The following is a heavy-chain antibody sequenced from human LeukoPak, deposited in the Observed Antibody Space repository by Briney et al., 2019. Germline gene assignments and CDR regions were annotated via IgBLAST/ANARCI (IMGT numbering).Heavy chain of an antibody. J-gene: IGHJ3*02. CDR3: TAGEVVITDDAFDI. CDR1: GFTFSNAW. CDR2: IKSKTDGGTT. V-gene: IGHV3-15*01. Sequence: GGSLRLSCAASGFTFSNAWMSWVRQAPGKGLEWVGRIKSKTDGGTTDYAAPVKGRFTISRDDSKNTLYLQMNSLKTEDTAVYYCTAGEVVITDDAFDIWGQGTMVTVSS. D-gene: IGHD3-22*01.